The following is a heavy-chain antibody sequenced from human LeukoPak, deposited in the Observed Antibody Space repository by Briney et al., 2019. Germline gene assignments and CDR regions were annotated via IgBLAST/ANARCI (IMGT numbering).Heavy chain of an antibody. CDR2: INPNSGGT. D-gene: IGHD2-15*01. J-gene: IGHJ4*02. V-gene: IGHV1-2*02. CDR1: GYTFSGYY. CDR3: ARAGLYWRPKYYFDY. Sequence: GASVKVSCKAFGYTFSGYYMHWVRQAPGQGLEWMGWINPNSGGTNYAQKFQGRVTMTRDTSISTAYMELSRLRSDDTAVYYCARAGLYWRPKYYFDYWGQGTLVTVSS.